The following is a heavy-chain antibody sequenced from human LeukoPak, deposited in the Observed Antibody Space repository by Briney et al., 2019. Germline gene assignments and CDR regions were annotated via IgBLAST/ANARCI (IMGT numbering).Heavy chain of an antibody. CDR3: AKDLYSSGWAFDY. V-gene: IGHV3-9*01. D-gene: IGHD6-19*01. Sequence: GGSLRLSCAASGLTFGDYAMHWVRQGPGKGLEWVSGISWNSGSIGYADSVKGRFTISRDNAKNSLYLQMNSLRAEDTALYYCAKDLYSSGWAFDYWGQGTLVTVSS. CDR2: ISWNSGSI. J-gene: IGHJ4*02. CDR1: GLTFGDYA.